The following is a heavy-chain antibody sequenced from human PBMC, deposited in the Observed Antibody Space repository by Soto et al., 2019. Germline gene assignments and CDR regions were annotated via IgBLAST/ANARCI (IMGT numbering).Heavy chain of an antibody. CDR1: GFTFSSYS. V-gene: IGHV3-21*01. J-gene: IGHJ5*02. Sequence: AGGSLRLSCAASGFTFSSYSMNWVRQAPGKGLEWVSSISSSSSYIYYADSVKGRFTISRDNAKNSLYLQMNSLRAEDTAVYYCAKDRKGHSSSWAYWFDPWGQGTLVTVSS. CDR2: ISSSSSYI. CDR3: AKDRKGHSSSWAYWFDP. D-gene: IGHD6-13*01.